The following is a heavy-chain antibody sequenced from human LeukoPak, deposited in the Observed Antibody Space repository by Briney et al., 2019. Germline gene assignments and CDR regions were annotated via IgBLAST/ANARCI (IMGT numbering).Heavy chain of an antibody. D-gene: IGHD3-22*01. CDR2: ISGSDGKT. CDR3: AKEGVGGFYYDSSGYYYFDY. CDR1: GFTFSTYA. J-gene: IGHJ4*02. Sequence: GGSLRLSCAASGFTFSTYAMTWVRQAPGKGLGWVSTISGSDGKTYYADSVKGRFTISRDNSKNTLYLQMNSLRAEDTAVYYCAKEGVGGFYYDSSGYYYFDYWGQGTLVTVSS. V-gene: IGHV3-23*01.